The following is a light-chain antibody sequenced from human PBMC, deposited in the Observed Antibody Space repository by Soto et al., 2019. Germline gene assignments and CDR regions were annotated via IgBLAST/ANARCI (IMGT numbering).Light chain of an antibody. Sequence: DIQMTQSPSTLSASVGDRVTITCRASQSISSWLAWYQHKPGKAPKLLIYKASSLEGGVPSRFSGSGSGTEFTLPVSSLQPDDFATYYCQQYDSFSRTFGQGTKVEIK. CDR2: KAS. CDR1: QSISSW. CDR3: QQYDSFSRT. J-gene: IGKJ1*01. V-gene: IGKV1-5*03.